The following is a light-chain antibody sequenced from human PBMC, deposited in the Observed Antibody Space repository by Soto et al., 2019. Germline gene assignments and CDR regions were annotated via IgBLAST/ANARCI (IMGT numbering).Light chain of an antibody. CDR3: SSYTISGTVV. CDR1: SSDVGTYNR. J-gene: IGLJ2*01. CDR2: EVS. V-gene: IGLV2-18*02. Sequence: QSALTQPPSVSGSPGQSVTISCTGTSSDVGTYNRVSWYQQPPGTAPKLMIYEVSNRPSGVPDRFSGSKSGNTASLTISGLQAEDEADYYCSSYTISGTVVFGGGTKLTVL.